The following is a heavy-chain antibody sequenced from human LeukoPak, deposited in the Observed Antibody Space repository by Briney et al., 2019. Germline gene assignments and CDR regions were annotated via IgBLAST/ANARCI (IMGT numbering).Heavy chain of an antibody. CDR2: ISDGGST. V-gene: IGHV4-39*01. D-gene: IGHD5-24*01. J-gene: IGHJ4*02. CDR3: ARLRDGRWLLEY. CDR1: GDSIRSSDYY. Sequence: KSSETLSLTCTVSGDSIRSSDYYWGCIRQSPGKGLEWIGTISDGGSTYYNPSLKSRIIISVDTSKNQFSLQLSSVTAADTAVYYCARLRDGRWLLEYWGQGTLVTVSS.